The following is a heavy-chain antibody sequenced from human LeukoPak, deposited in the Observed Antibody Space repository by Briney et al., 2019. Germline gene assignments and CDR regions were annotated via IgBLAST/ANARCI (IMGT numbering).Heavy chain of an antibody. J-gene: IGHJ6*02. CDR3: AKDLAMVRGDSYYYGMDV. CDR2: ISYDGSNK. D-gene: IGHD3-10*01. V-gene: IGHV3-30*18. Sequence: GGSLRLSCAASGFTFSSYGMHWVRQAPGKGLEWVAVISYDGSNKYYADSVKGRFTISRDNSKNTLYLQMNSLRAEDTAVYYCAKDLAMVRGDSYYYGMDVWGQGTAVTVSS. CDR1: GFTFSSYG.